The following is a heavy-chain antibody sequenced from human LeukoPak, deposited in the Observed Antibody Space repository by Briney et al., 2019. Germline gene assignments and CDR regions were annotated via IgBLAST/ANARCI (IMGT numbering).Heavy chain of an antibody. V-gene: IGHV1-8*03. CDR2: MNPNSGNT. CDR1: GYTFTSYD. Sequence: ASVKVSCKASGYTFTSYDINWVRQATGQGLEWVGWMNPNSGNTGYAQKFQGRVTITRNTSISTAYMELSRLRSDDTAVYYCARAPPYGVLYYYYMDVWGKGTTVTVSS. J-gene: IGHJ6*03. D-gene: IGHD3-10*01. CDR3: ARAPPYGVLYYYYMDV.